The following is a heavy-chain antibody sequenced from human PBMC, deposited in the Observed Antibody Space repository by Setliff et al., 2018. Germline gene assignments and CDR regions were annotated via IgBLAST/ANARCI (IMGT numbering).Heavy chain of an antibody. D-gene: IGHD2-15*01. J-gene: IGHJ6*02. Sequence: RASVKVSCKASGGTFSSYAISWVRQAPGQGLEWMGGIIPILGIANYAQKFQGRVTITADKSTSTAYMELSSLRSEDTAVYYCARAAPLGYCSGGSCFRPPYYYYYGMDVWGQGTTVTV. CDR2: IIPILGIA. CDR3: ARAAPLGYCSGGSCFRPPYYYYYGMDV. V-gene: IGHV1-69*10. CDR1: GGTFSSYA.